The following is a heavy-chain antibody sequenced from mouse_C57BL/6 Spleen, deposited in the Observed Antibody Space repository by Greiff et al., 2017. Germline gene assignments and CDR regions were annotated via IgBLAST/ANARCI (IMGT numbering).Heavy chain of an antibody. CDR2: IDPSDSET. CDR1: GYTFTSYW. J-gene: IGHJ4*01. V-gene: IGHV1-52*01. D-gene: IGHD1-1*01. CDR3: ARWPLLQGYAMDY. Sequence: QVQLQQPGAELVRPGSSVKLSCKASGYTFTSYWMHWVKQRPIQGLEWIGNIDPSDSETHYNQKFKDKATLTVDKSSSTAYMQLSSLTSEDSAVYYCARWPLLQGYAMDYWGQGTSVTVSS.